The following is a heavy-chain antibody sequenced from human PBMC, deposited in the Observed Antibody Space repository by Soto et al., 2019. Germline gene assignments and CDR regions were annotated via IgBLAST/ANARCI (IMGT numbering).Heavy chain of an antibody. J-gene: IGHJ4*01. CDR3: ARSSSRSGCDF. D-gene: IGHD6-19*01. Sequence: PSQTFSLTCAISGDSVSSNSAAWNWIRLSPSRGLEWLGRTYYRSKWFSGYALSVKSRITINPDTSKNQFSLQLNSVTPEDTAVYYCARSSSRSGCDFWGHGTLVNVSS. CDR1: GDSVSSNSAA. CDR2: TYYRSKWFS. V-gene: IGHV6-1*01.